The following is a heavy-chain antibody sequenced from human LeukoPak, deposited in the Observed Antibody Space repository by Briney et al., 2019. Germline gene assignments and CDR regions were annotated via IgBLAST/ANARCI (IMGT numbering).Heavy chain of an antibody. CDR2: IYCSGST. D-gene: IGHD1-1*01. Sequence: PSETLSLTCTLSGGSISNYYWNWIRQPPGKGLDWIGYIYCSGSTKYNPSLKSRVTISVDTSKNQFSLRLSSVTAADTAVYYCARGGFLDPFDPWGQGTLVTVSS. CDR1: GGSISNYY. J-gene: IGHJ5*02. V-gene: IGHV4-59*01. CDR3: ARGGFLDPFDP.